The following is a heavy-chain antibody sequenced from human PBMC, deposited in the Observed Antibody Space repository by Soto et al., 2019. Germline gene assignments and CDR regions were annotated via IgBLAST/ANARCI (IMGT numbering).Heavy chain of an antibody. D-gene: IGHD3-10*01. CDR3: ARHNTMVRGVIITVNWFEP. V-gene: IGHV4-39*01. CDR1: VVSISSSSYY. J-gene: IGHJ5*02. Sequence: SETLSLTCTFSVVSISSSSYYCGWIRQPPWKGLEWIGSIYYSGSTYYNPSLKSRVTISVDTSKNQFSLKLSSVTAADTAVYYCARHNTMVRGVIITVNWFEPWGQGTLVTVSS. CDR2: IYYSGST.